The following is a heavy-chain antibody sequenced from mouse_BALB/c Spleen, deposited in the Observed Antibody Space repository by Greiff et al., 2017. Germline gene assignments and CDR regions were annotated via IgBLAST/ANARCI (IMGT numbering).Heavy chain of an antibody. CDR2: IDPENGNT. D-gene: IGHD1-1*01. Sequence: EVKLQESGAELVRPGALVKLSCKASGFNIKDYYMHWVKQRPEQGLEWIGWIDPENGNTIYDPKFQGKASITADTSSNTAYLQLSSLTSEDTAVYYCAYYGSSYGYWGQGTTLTVSS. J-gene: IGHJ2*01. CDR1: GFNIKDYY. V-gene: IGHV14-1*02. CDR3: AYYGSSYGY.